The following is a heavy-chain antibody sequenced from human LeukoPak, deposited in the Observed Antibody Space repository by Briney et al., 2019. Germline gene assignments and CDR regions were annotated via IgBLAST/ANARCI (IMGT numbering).Heavy chain of an antibody. Sequence: SETLSLTCTVSGGSISSSSYYWGWIRQPPGKGLEWIGSIYYSGSTYYNPSLKSRVTISVDTSKNQFSLKLSSVTAADTAVYYCARHGYGSGDAFDIWGQGTMVTVSS. D-gene: IGHD3-10*01. CDR2: IYYSGST. CDR3: ARHGYGSGDAFDI. V-gene: IGHV4-39*01. CDR1: GGSISSSSYY. J-gene: IGHJ3*02.